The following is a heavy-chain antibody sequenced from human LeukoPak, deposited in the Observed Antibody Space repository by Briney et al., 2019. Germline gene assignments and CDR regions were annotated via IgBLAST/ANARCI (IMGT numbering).Heavy chain of an antibody. CDR1: GFTFSSYA. CDR3: AKGGPPHYYYGMDV. Sequence: PGGSLRLSCAASGFTFSSYAMSWVRQAPGKGLEWVSAISGSGGSTYYADSVKGRFTISRDSSKNTLYLQMNSLRAEDTAVYYCAKGGPPHYYYGMDVWGQGTTVTVSS. CDR2: ISGSGGST. J-gene: IGHJ6*02. V-gene: IGHV3-23*01.